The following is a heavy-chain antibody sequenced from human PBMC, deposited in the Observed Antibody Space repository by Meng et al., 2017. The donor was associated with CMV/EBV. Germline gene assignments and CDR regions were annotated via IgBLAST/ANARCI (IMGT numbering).Heavy chain of an antibody. CDR2: IYYSGST. J-gene: IGHJ4*02. CDR3: ARALSGELLDY. D-gene: IGHD1-26*01. Sequence: SETLSLTCTVSGYSISSGYYWGWIRQPPGKGLEWIGYIYYSGSTNYNPSLKSRVTISVDTSKNQFSLKLSSVTAADTAVYYCARALSGELLDYWGQGTLVTVSS. V-gene: IGHV4-61*01. CDR1: GYSISSGYY.